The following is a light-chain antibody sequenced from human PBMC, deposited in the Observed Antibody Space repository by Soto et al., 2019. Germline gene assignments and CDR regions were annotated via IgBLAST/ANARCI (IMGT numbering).Light chain of an antibody. J-gene: IGKJ4*01. Sequence: EIVMTQSPATLSVSPGERATLSCRASQSVSSNLAWYQQKPDQTPKPLIYVASTRATGIPARFSGSGSGTEFTLTISSLQSEDFAVYYCQQYNVWPLTFGGGTKVEFK. CDR3: QQYNVWPLT. CDR2: VAS. CDR1: QSVSSN. V-gene: IGKV3-15*01.